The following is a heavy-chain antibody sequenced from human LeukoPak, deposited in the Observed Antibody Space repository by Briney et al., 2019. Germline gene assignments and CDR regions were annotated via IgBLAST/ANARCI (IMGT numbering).Heavy chain of an antibody. D-gene: IGHD1-26*01. CDR2: IYHSGST. CDR1: GYSISSGYY. CDR3: ARLEVGAIRRDWFDP. J-gene: IGHJ5*02. V-gene: IGHV4-38-2*02. Sequence: SETLSLTCTVSGYSISSGYYWGWIRQPPGKGLEWIGSIYHSGSTYYNPSLKSRVTISVDTSKNQFSLKLSSVTAADTAVYYCARLEVGAIRRDWFDPWGQGTLVTVSS.